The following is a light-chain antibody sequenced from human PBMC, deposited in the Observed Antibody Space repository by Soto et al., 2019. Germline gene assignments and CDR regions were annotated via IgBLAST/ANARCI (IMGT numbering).Light chain of an antibody. V-gene: IGLV2-14*01. CDR1: SSDVGGYNY. CDR2: EVS. J-gene: IGLJ1*01. Sequence: QSALTQPASVSGSPGQSITISCPGTSSDVGGYNYVSWYQQHAGFAPKLIIYEVSNRPSGVSNRFSGSKSGDTASLTISGLQAEDEADYSCSSYTSTNTLAVFGTGTKLTVL. CDR3: SSYTSTNTLAV.